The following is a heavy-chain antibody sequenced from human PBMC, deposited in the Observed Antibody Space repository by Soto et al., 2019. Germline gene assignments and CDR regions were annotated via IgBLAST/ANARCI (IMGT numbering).Heavy chain of an antibody. CDR2: INHSGST. J-gene: IGHJ3*02. CDR3: ARAPRLVFHAFDI. CDR1: GGSFSGYY. Sequence: SETLSLTCAVYGGSFSGYYWSWIRQPPGKGLEWIGEINHSGSTNYNPSLKSRVTISVDTSKNQFSLKLSSVTAADTAVYYCARAPRLVFHAFDIWGQGTMVTVSS. V-gene: IGHV4-34*01. D-gene: IGHD6-19*01.